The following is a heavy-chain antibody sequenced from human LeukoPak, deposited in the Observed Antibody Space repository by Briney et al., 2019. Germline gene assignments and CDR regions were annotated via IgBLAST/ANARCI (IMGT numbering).Heavy chain of an antibody. CDR3: ARASPNYYYYGMDV. J-gene: IGHJ6*02. CDR1: GGSISSYY. V-gene: IGHV4-59*01. Sequence: SETLSLTCTVSGGSISSYYWSWIRQPPGKGLEWIGYIYYSGSTNYNPSLKSRVTISVDTSKSQFSLKLSSVTAADTAVYYCARASPNYYYYGMDVWGQGTTVTVSS. CDR2: IYYSGST.